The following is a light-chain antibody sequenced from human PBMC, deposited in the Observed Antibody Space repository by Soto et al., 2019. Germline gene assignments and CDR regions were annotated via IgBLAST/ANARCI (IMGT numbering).Light chain of an antibody. CDR2: DDD. CDR3: QSSHSSLRV. V-gene: IGLV6-57*01. J-gene: IGLJ3*02. CDR1: SGSIASNY. Sequence: NFMLIQPHSVSESPGKTVTISCTRTSGSIASNYVHWYQQRPGSSPTTVIYDDDQRPSGVPDRFSGSIDSSSNSASFTISGLSAEDEADYYCQSSHSSLRVFGGGTKLTVL.